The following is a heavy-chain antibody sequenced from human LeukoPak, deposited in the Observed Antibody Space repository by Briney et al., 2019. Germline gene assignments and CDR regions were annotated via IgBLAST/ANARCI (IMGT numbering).Heavy chain of an antibody. CDR3: TTDRWYSADH. V-gene: IGHV3-7*03. CDR1: GFIFSDSW. D-gene: IGHD2-15*01. J-gene: IGHJ5*02. Sequence: GGSLRLSCTVSGFIFSDSWMAWIRQAPGKGLEWVAIIEKNGSGKNYVDCVKGRFIISRDNAKNSLFLQMDSLKVEDTAIYYCTTDRWYSADHWGQGTLVTVSS. CDR2: IEKNGSGK.